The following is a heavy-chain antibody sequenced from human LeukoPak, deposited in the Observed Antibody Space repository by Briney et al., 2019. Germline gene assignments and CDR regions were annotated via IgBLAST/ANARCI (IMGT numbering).Heavy chain of an antibody. J-gene: IGHJ4*02. CDR1: GGSISSGDYY. Sequence: SETLSLTCTVPGGSISSGDYYWSWIRQPPGKGLEWIGYIYYSGSTYYNPSLKSRVTISVDTSKNQFSLKLSSVTAADTAVYYCARDRLLWFGEADWGQGTLVTVSS. V-gene: IGHV4-30-4*01. CDR3: ARDRLLWFGEAD. D-gene: IGHD3-10*01. CDR2: IYYSGST.